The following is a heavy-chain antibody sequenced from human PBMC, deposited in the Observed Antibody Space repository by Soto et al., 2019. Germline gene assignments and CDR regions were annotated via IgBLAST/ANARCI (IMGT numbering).Heavy chain of an antibody. CDR3: ARDLQLNSSSWYPDVDAFDI. CDR1: GGTFSSYA. D-gene: IGHD6-13*01. J-gene: IGHJ3*02. V-gene: IGHV1-69*13. CDR2: IIPIFGTA. Sequence: ASVKVSCKASGGTFSSYAISWVRQAPGQGLEWMGGIIPIFGTANYAQKFQGRVTITADESTSTAYMELSSLRSEDTAVYYCARDLQLNSSSWYPDVDAFDIWGQGTMVTVSS.